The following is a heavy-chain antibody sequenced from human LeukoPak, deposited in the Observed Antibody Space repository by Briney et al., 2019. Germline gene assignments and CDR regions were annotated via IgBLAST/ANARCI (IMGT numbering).Heavy chain of an antibody. Sequence: SETLSLTCTVSGGSISSYYWSWIRQPAGKGLEWIGRIYTSGSTNYNPSLKSRVTMSVDTSKNQFSLKLSSVTAADTAVYYCARETSWVGEGNWFDPWGQGTLVTVSS. CDR3: ARETSWVGEGNWFDP. V-gene: IGHV4-4*07. CDR2: IYTSGST. J-gene: IGHJ5*02. D-gene: IGHD3-10*01. CDR1: GGSISSYY.